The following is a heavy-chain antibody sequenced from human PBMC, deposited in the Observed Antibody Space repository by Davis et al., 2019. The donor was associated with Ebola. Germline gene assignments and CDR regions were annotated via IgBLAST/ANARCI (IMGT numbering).Heavy chain of an antibody. V-gene: IGHV1-69*04. Sequence: AASVKVSCKASADTFNKYAINWVRQAPGQGLEWMGRIIPLVGVTDYAQKFQGRLTIVADKSTSTAYMELSSLRSEDTAVYYCARGGCSSTSCPPNVWGQGTTVTVSS. CDR1: ADTFNKYA. CDR2: IIPLVGVT. CDR3: ARGGCSSTSCPPNV. J-gene: IGHJ6*02. D-gene: IGHD2-2*01.